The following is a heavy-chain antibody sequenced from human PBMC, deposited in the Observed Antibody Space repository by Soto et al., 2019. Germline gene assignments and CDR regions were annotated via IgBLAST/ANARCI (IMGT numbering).Heavy chain of an antibody. CDR3: AIYHLELFRFDY. Sequence: QIQLVQSGPEVKKPGASMKVSCKAYDFSFTSHGISWVRQVPGQGLEWMGWISLYNGNTNYAQQFQGRVTMTTDTSTSTAYMELRSLRSDDTAMYFCAIYHLELFRFDYWGQGTLVTVSS. D-gene: IGHD2-2*01. CDR1: DFSFTSHG. J-gene: IGHJ4*02. CDR2: ISLYNGNT. V-gene: IGHV1-18*04.